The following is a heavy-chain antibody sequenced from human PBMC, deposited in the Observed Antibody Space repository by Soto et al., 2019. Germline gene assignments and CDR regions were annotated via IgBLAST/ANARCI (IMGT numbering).Heavy chain of an antibody. D-gene: IGHD3-10*01. CDR3: ATSYGSGYRAFDY. J-gene: IGHJ4*02. Sequence: QVQLVQSGAEVKRPGSSVKVSCKASGDTFSFYSINWVRQAPGLGLEWMGRVNPILSMSNYAQRFQGRVTVTANKSTSTAYMELGGRRSEDTAMYYCATSYGSGYRAFDYWGQGALVTVSS. CDR1: GDTFSFYS. CDR2: VNPILSMS. V-gene: IGHV1-69*04.